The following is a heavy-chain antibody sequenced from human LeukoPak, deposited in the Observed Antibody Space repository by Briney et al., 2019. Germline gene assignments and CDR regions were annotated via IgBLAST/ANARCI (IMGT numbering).Heavy chain of an antibody. J-gene: IGHJ4*02. V-gene: IGHV3-21*01. CDR1: GFTVSSNY. D-gene: IGHD5-18*01. CDR3: ARDVVDTPEQNY. Sequence: GVSLRLSCAASGFTVSSNYMSWVRQAPGKVLEWVSSITSSSTYIYYADSVQGRFTVSRDNAKNSLYLQMNSLRAEDTAVYYCARDVVDTPEQNYWGQGTLVTVSS. CDR2: ITSSSTYI.